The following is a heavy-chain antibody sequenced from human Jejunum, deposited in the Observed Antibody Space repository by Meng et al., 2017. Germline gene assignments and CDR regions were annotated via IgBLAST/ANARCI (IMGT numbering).Heavy chain of an antibody. D-gene: IGHD1-20*01. J-gene: IGHJ5*02. V-gene: IGHV3-48*03. CDR3: AREGIYNWNDGNWFDP. Sequence: WGSLRLSCEASGFIFSNYDMNWVRQAPEKGLEWVAYISSSGSTIFHADSVKGRFIIPRDNAKNSLYLQMNSLRAEDTAVYYCAREGIYNWNDGNWFDPWGQGTLVTVSS. CDR2: ISSSGSTI. CDR1: GFIFSNYD.